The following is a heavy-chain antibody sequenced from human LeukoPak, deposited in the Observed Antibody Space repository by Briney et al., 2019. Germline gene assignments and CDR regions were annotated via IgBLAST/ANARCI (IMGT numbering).Heavy chain of an antibody. CDR2: ISSSSTYI. CDR1: GFTFASET. D-gene: IGHD3-16*02. J-gene: IGHJ5*02. CDR3: ARGTQDDYVWGSYRHSWFDH. Sequence: GGSLRLSCAASGFTFASETMNWVRQAPGKGLEWVSSISSSSTYIYYADSVRGRFTISRDNAKNLIFLQMNSLRVEDTALYYCARGTQDDYVWGSYRHSWFDHWGQGILVTVSS. V-gene: IGHV3-21*01.